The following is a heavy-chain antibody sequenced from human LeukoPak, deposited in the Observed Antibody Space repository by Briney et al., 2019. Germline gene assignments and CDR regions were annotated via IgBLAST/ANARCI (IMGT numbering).Heavy chain of an antibody. J-gene: IGHJ4*02. CDR1: GGSISSNSYY. Sequence: PSETLSLTCTVSGGSISSNSYYWSWIRQPPGKGLEWIGSIYYSGSTYYNPSLKSRVTISVDTSKNQFSLKLSSVTAADTAMYYCAGLAGIAARELDYWGQGTLVTVSS. CDR3: AGLAGIAARELDY. V-gene: IGHV4-39*01. CDR2: IYYSGST. D-gene: IGHD6-6*01.